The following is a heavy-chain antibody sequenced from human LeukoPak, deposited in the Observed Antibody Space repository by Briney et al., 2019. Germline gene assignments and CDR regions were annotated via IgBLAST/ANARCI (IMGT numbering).Heavy chain of an antibody. CDR1: GFTVSSNY. D-gene: IGHD6-13*01. Sequence: PGGSLRLSCAASGFTVSSNYMSWVRQAPGKGLEWVSVIYSGGSTYYADSVKGRFTISRDNSKTTLYLQMNSLRAEDTAVYYCAREPYSSSWDANDYWGQGTLVTVSS. CDR2: IYSGGST. V-gene: IGHV3-66*01. J-gene: IGHJ4*02. CDR3: AREPYSSSWDANDY.